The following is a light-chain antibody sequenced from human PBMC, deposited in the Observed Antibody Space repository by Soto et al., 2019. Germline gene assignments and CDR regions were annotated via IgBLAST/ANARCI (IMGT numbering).Light chain of an antibody. CDR3: SSYTSSSTQVV. J-gene: IGLJ2*01. Sequence: QSALTQPASVSGSPGQSITISCTGTSSDVGGYNYVSWYQQHPGKAPKLMIYEVSNRPSGVSNRFSASKSDNTASLTISGLQAEDEADYFCSSYTSSSTQVVFGGGTKLTVL. CDR2: EVS. CDR1: SSDVGGYNY. V-gene: IGLV2-14*01.